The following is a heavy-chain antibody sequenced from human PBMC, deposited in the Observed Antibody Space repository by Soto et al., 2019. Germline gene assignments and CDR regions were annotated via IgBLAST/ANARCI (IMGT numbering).Heavy chain of an antibody. CDR1: GFPFSTYW. CDR2: VNNDGRNT. D-gene: IGHD3-16*01. CDR3: TRGGFMHAFDM. V-gene: IGHV3-74*01. J-gene: IGHJ3*02. Sequence: EVQVVESGGGLVQPGGSLRLSCTPSGFPFSTYWMPWVRQAPGKGLVWVSRVNNDGRNTIYTDSVKGRFTISRDNAKNTVYLEMNSLRADDTALYFCTRGGFMHAFDMWGQGTTVTVSS.